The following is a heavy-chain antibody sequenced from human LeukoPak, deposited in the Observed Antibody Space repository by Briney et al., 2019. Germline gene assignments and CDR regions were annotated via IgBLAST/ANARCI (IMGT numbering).Heavy chain of an antibody. J-gene: IGHJ5*02. CDR3: ARGLYCSSTSCYGNNWFDP. V-gene: IGHV1-46*01. Sequence: ASVKVSCKASGYTFTSHYMHWVRQAPGQGLEGMGIINPSGGSTSYAQKFQGRVTMTRDTSTSTVYMELSSLRSEDTAVYYCARGLYCSSTSCYGNNWFDPWGQGTLVTVSS. CDR1: GYTFTSHY. CDR2: INPSGGST. D-gene: IGHD2-2*01.